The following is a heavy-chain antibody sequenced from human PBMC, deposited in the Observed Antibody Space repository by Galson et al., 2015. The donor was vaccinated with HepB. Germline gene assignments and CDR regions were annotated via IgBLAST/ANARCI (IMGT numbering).Heavy chain of an antibody. D-gene: IGHD3-22*01. J-gene: IGHJ3*02. Sequence: SLRLSCAASGFTFGDYAMSWFRQAPGKGLEWVGLIRSKAYGGTTEYAASVKGRFTISRDDSKSIAYLQMNSLKTEDTAVYYCTRVFYDSSGYYYGDAFDIWGQGTMVTVSS. CDR1: GFTFGDYA. CDR2: IRSKAYGGTT. V-gene: IGHV3-49*03. CDR3: TRVFYDSSGYYYGDAFDI.